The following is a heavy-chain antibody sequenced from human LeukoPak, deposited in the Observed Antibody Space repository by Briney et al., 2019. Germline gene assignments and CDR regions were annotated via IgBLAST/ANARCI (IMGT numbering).Heavy chain of an antibody. Sequence: GGSLRLSCAASGFTFSSYAMSWVRQAPGKGLEWVSAISGSGGSTYYADSVKGRFTISRDNSKHTLYLQMNSLRAEDTAVYYCAKYPTSYSSSSNYYYYYYMDVWGKGTTVTVSS. D-gene: IGHD6-6*01. CDR3: AKYPTSYSSSSNYYYYYYMDV. CDR2: ISGSGGST. V-gene: IGHV3-23*01. CDR1: GFTFSSYA. J-gene: IGHJ6*03.